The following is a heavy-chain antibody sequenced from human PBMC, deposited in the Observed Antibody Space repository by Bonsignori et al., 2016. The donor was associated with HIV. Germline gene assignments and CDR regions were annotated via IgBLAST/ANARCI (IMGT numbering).Heavy chain of an antibody. CDR3: ARGYWYFDL. V-gene: IGHV3-30-3*01. CDR2: TSDDGSNK. CDR1: GFNFRSYA. Sequence: GGSLRLSCTASGFNFRSYATHWVRQAPGKGLEWVAVTSDDGSNKYYAGSVKGRFTISRDNSKNTLYLQMNSLRAEDTAVYYCARGYWYFDLWGRGTLVTVSS. J-gene: IGHJ2*01.